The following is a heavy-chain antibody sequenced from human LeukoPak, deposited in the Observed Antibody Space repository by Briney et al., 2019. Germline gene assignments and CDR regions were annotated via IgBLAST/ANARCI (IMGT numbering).Heavy chain of an antibody. V-gene: IGHV4-59*01. CDR3: ARGGMATIWDY. J-gene: IGHJ4*02. CDR2: IYYSGST. CDR1: GGSISGYS. Sequence: SETLSLTCTVSGGSISGYSWSWIRQPPGKGLGWVGYIYYSGSTNYNPSLKSRVTISVDTSKNQFSLKLSSVTAADTAVYYCARGGMATIWDYWGQGTLVTVSS. D-gene: IGHD5-24*01.